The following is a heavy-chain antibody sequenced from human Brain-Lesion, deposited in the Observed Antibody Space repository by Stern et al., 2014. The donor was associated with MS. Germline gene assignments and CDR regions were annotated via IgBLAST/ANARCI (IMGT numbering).Heavy chain of an antibody. CDR1: GGSISSGGYY. CDR2: IFNSGST. Sequence: VQLVQSGPGLVKPSQTLSLSCTVSGGSISSGGYYWSWIRQPAGKGLEWIGRIFNSGSTSYNPSLKVRATIPIDTPKNRFSLRLNPMTAADTAVYYCARGRVVPGFQYYATDVWGQGTTVIVSS. J-gene: IGHJ6*02. D-gene: IGHD2-2*01. V-gene: IGHV4-61*02. CDR3: ARGRVVPGFQYYATDV.